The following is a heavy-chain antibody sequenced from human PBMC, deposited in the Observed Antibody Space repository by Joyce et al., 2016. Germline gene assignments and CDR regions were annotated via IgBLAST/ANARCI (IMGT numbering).Heavy chain of an antibody. J-gene: IGHJ6*02. CDR2: VYPADSDS. V-gene: IGHV5-51*03. CDR3: ARFSLRDAYSGMDV. Sequence: EVQLEQSGAEVKKPGESLKISCKGSGYSFTSYWIGWVRQMPGKGLEWMGIVYPADSDSRYSPCFQGHVTISADKSISTAYLQWSTLKASDTAIYYCARFSLRDAYSGMDVWGQGTTVTVSS. CDR1: GYSFTSYW.